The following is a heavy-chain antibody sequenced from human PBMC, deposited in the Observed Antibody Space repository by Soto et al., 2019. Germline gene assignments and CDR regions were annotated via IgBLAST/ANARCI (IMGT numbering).Heavy chain of an antibody. J-gene: IGHJ5*02. CDR2: IYYSGST. CDR3: ARGRFDRRPTGGFDP. V-gene: IGHV4-59*01. CDR1: GGSISSYY. D-gene: IGHD3-16*01. Sequence: QVQLQESGPGLVKPSETLSLTCTVSGGSISSYYWSWIRQPPGKGLEWIGYIYYSGSTNYNPSLKSRVTVPVDTSKNQCYLKLSSVTAADTAVYYCARGRFDRRPTGGFDPWGQGTLVTVSS.